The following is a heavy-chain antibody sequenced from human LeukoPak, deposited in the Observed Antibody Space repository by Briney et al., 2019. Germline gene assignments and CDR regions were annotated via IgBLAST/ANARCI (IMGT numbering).Heavy chain of an antibody. CDR2: ISSRSDYI. Sequence: GGSLRLSCAASGFTFDGYTMNWVRQAPGKGLEWVASISSRSDYIYYADSVWGRFTVSRENAKNSLSLQMNTLRAEDTATYYCARAEASVTAFDFWGQGTLVTVSS. D-gene: IGHD2-21*02. J-gene: IGHJ4*02. CDR1: GFTFDGYT. CDR3: ARAEASVTAFDF. V-gene: IGHV3-21*01.